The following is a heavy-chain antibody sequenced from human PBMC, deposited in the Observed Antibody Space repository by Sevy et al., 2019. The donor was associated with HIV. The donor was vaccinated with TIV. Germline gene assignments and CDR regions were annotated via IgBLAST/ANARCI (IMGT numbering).Heavy chain of an antibody. V-gene: IGHV4-39*01. CDR2: IYYSGST. CDR3: ATRSTVTPLSPLYNLFES. J-gene: IGHJ5*01. CDR1: GGSISSSIYY. D-gene: IGHD4-17*01. Sequence: SETLSITCIVSGGSISSSIYYWGWIRQPPGKGLEWIGSIYYSGSTYYNPSLKSRVTISVDTSKNQFSLKLSSVTAADTAVYYCATRSTVTPLSPLYNLFESRGQGTLVTVSS.